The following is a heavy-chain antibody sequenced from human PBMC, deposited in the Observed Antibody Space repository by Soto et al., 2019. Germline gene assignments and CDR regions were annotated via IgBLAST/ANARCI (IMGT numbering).Heavy chain of an antibody. CDR2: INTDGSST. CDR3: ARTLYSSGWSGYFDY. Sequence: GGSLRLSCAPSGFTFDDFAMHWVRQAPGKGLVWVSRINTDGSSTSYADSVKGRFTISRDNAKNTLYLQMNSLRAEDTAVYYCARTLYSSGWSGYFDYWGQGTLVTVSS. CDR1: GFTFDDFA. J-gene: IGHJ4*02. V-gene: IGHV3-74*01. D-gene: IGHD6-19*01.